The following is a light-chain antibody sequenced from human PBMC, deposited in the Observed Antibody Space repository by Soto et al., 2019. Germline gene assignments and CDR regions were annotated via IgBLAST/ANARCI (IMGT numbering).Light chain of an antibody. CDR3: YSYAGSNTGV. CDR1: SSDVGGYNY. CDR2: DVS. Sequence: QSVLTQPRSVSGSPGQSVTISCTGTSSDVGGYNYVSWYQQHPGKAPKLMIYDVSKRPSGVPDRFSGSKSGNTASLTISGLQGEDEADYYCYSYAGSNTGVFGGGSKLTVL. J-gene: IGLJ2*01. V-gene: IGLV2-11*01.